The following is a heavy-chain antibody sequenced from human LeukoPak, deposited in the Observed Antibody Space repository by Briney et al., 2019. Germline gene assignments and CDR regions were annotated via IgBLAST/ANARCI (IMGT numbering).Heavy chain of an antibody. CDR1: GFTFSSYA. CDR3: AKATGDFYYYGMDV. CDR2: ISGSGGST. J-gene: IGHJ6*02. Sequence: GGSLRLSCAASGFTFSSYAMSWVRQAPGMGLEWVSAISGSGGSTYYADSVKGRFTISRDNAKNSLYLQMNSLRAEDTALYYCAKATGDFYYYGMDVWGQGTTVTVSS. D-gene: IGHD1-14*01. V-gene: IGHV3-23*01.